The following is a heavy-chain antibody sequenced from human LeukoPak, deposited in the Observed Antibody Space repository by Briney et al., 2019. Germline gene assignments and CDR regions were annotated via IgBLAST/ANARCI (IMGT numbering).Heavy chain of an antibody. J-gene: IGHJ6*02. CDR1: GFTFSSYA. Sequence: GGSLRLSCAASGFTFSSYAMHWVRQAPGKGLEWVAVISYDGSNKYYADSVKGRFTISIDNSKNTLYLQMNSLRAEDTAVYYCARDGYYGSGSYYGMDVWGQGTTVTVSS. V-gene: IGHV3-30-3*01. D-gene: IGHD3-10*01. CDR3: ARDGYYGSGSYYGMDV. CDR2: ISYDGSNK.